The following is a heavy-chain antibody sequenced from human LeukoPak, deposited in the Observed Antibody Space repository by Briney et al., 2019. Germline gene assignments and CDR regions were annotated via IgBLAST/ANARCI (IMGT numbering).Heavy chain of an antibody. CDR1: GFTFSSYA. CDR2: IGNNDTTI. J-gene: IGHJ4*02. V-gene: IGHV3-48*03. Sequence: GGPLRLSCAASGFTFSSYAITGVRPPPGKGWDWVSFIGNNDTTIYYADSAKGRFTISRDNAKNALNLQMNSLRAEDTAVYYCARISYCSTASCYKSFDYWGQGTLVTVSS. D-gene: IGHD2-2*02. CDR3: ARISYCSTASCYKSFDY.